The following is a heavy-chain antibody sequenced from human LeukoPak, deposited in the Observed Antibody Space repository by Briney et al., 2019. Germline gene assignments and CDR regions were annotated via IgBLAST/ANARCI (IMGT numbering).Heavy chain of an antibody. CDR2: INYSGST. CDR1: GGSISSYY. V-gene: IGHV4-34*01. Sequence: SETLSLTCTVSGGSISSYYWSWIRQPPGKGLEWIGEINYSGSTNYNPSLKSRVTISVDTSKNQFSLKLSSVTAADTAVYYCVRGRTVRGVIKFYYYMDVWGKGTTVTVSS. CDR3: VRGRTVRGVIKFYYYMDV. D-gene: IGHD3-10*01. J-gene: IGHJ6*03.